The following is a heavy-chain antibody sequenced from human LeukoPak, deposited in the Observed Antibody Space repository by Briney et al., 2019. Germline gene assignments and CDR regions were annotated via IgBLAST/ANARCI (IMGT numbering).Heavy chain of an antibody. Sequence: GGSLRLSCATSGFIVSSYWMSWVRQAPGKGLEWVANIKEDGSEKHYVDSVKGRFTISRDNAKNSLYLLMNSLRPEDTAVYYCARDRSRSGDDYELDYWGQEPWSPSPQ. D-gene: IGHD5-12*01. J-gene: IGHJ4*01. CDR3: ARDRSRSGDDYELDY. V-gene: IGHV3-7*01. CDR1: GFIVSSYW. CDR2: IKEDGSEK.